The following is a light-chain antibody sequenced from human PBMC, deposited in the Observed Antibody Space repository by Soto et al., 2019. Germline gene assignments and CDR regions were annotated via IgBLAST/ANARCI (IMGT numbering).Light chain of an antibody. CDR3: QQFNTSPWT. J-gene: IGKJ1*01. CDR2: KSA. Sequence: DIHMTQSPSTLSASEGDRVTISCRASQSVMGWLAWYQQKPGRAPKLLIYKSAILESGVPSRFSGSGSGTEFTLIISRLQPDDFATYYCQQFNTSPWTSGQGTKVDI. V-gene: IGKV1-5*03. CDR1: QSVMGW.